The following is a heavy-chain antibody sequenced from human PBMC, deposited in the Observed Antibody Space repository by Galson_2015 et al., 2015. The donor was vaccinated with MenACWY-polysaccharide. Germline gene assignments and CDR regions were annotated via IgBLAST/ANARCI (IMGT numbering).Heavy chain of an antibody. CDR2: MSSNGGA. J-gene: IGHJ5*01. CDR3: AREPTYSGSFGWFDS. CDR1: GASVSSTTDY. V-gene: IGHV4-61*01. D-gene: IGHD1-26*01. Sequence: LTCSVSGASVSSTTDYWSWLRQPPGKGLEWIGFMSSNGGANRNPSLKSRVTISIDTSKNQFSLRLNSVTAADTAMYYCAREPTYSGSFGWFDSWGQGTLVTVSP.